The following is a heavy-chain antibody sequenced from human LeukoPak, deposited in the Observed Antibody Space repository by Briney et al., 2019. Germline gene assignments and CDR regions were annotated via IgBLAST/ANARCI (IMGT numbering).Heavy chain of an antibody. CDR2: INPDSGDT. CDR3: ARGSGIAAGGTRGEDY. D-gene: IGHD6-13*01. CDR1: GYTFTGYY. V-gene: IGHV1-2*02. Sequence: ASTKVSCKASGYTFTGYYLHWVRQAPGQGLEWMGWINPDSGDTNYAQKFQGRVTMTSDTSITTAYMELTRLIFDDTAVYYCARGSGIAAGGTRGEDYWGQGVLVTVSS. J-gene: IGHJ4*02.